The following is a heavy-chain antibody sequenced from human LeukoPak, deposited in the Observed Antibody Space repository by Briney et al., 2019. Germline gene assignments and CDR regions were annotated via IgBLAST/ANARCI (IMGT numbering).Heavy chain of an antibody. J-gene: IGHJ4*02. Sequence: ASVKVSCKASGYTFTSYDINWVRQATGQGLEWMGWMNPNSGNTGYAQKFQGRVTMTRNTSISTAYMELSSLRSEDTAVYYCARGINHLVRWLLPTNDYWGQGTLVTVSS. CDR2: MNPNSGNT. V-gene: IGHV1-8*01. CDR3: ARGINHLVRWLLPTNDY. D-gene: IGHD1-26*01. CDR1: GYTFTSYD.